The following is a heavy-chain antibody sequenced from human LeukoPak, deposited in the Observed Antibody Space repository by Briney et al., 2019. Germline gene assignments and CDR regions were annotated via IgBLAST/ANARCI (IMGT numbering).Heavy chain of an antibody. CDR3: AREPQIVVVVAATGIGAFDI. J-gene: IGHJ3*02. V-gene: IGHV1-69*05. CDR1: GGTFSSYA. CDR2: VFAIFVTA. Sequence: AVTVSCKASGGTFSSYAISWVRQAPGPGLEWIGVVFAIFVTANYVQKFQGRVAISTHESTRTTYMGLSSLRSEDTAVYYCAREPQIVVVVAATGIGAFDIWGQGTMVTVSS. D-gene: IGHD2-15*01.